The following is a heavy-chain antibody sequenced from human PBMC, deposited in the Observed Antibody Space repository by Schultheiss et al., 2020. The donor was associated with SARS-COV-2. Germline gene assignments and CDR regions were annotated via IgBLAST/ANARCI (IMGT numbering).Heavy chain of an antibody. CDR1: GYTFTSYG. CDR2: INPNSGGT. V-gene: IGHV1-2*02. D-gene: IGHD3-3*01. CDR3: ARVGWSGYYTGPYGY. J-gene: IGHJ4*02. Sequence: GESLKISCKASGYTFTSYGISWVRQAPGQGLEWMGWINPNSGGTNYAQKFQGRVTMTRDTSISTAYMELRSLRSDDTAVYYCARVGWSGYYTGPYGYWGQGTLVTVSS.